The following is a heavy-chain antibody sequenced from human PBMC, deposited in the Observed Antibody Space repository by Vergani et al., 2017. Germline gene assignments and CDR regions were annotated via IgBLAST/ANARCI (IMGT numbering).Heavy chain of an antibody. D-gene: IGHD6-13*01. CDR2: IFSNDEK. J-gene: IGHJ4*02. CDR3: ARAQLMGIAAAGKNYFDY. Sequence: QVTLKESGPVLVKPTETLTLTCTVSGFSLSNARMGVSWIRQPPGKALEWLAHIFSNDEKSYSTSLKSRLTISKDTSKSQVFLTMTNMDPVDTATYYYARAQLMGIAAAGKNYFDYWGQGTLVTVSS. V-gene: IGHV2-26*01. CDR1: GFSLSNARMG.